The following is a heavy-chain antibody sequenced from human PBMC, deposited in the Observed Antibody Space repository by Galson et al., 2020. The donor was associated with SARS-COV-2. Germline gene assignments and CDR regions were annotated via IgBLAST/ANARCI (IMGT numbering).Heavy chain of an antibody. CDR1: GGSFSGYF. CDR2: VNHSGST. J-gene: IGHJ4*02. Sequence: SETLSLTCAVYGGSFSGYFWSWIRQPPGKGLEWIGEVNHSGSTNYNPSLKSRVTISVDTSKNQFSLKLSSVTAADTAVYYCARGLDGTGRFNGWDYWGQGTLVNVSS. D-gene: IGHD2-8*02. CDR3: ARGLDGTGRFNGWDY. V-gene: IGHV4-34*01.